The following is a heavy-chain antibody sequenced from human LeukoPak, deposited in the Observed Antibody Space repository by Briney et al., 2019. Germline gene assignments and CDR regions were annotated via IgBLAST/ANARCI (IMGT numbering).Heavy chain of an antibody. CDR3: AREQPDSSGSKVYYYYYMDV. J-gene: IGHJ6*03. CDR1: GGSISSGSYY. D-gene: IGHD3-22*01. V-gene: IGHV4-61*02. Sequence: SQTLSLTCTVSGGSISSGSYYWSWIRQPAGKGLEWIGGIYTSGSTNYNPSLKSRATISVDTSKNQFSLKLSSVTAADTAVYYCAREQPDSSGSKVYYYYYMDVWGKGTTVTVSS. CDR2: IYTSGST.